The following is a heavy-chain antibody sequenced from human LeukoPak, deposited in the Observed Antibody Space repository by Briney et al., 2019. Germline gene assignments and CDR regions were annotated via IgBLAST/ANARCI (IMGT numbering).Heavy chain of an antibody. Sequence: SETLSLTCTVSGGSISSYYWSWIRQPPGKGLEWIGYIYYSGSTNYNPSLKSRVTISVDTFKNQFSLKLSSVTAADTAVYYCAMLRGSYVHWGQGTLVTVSS. D-gene: IGHD1-26*01. J-gene: IGHJ4*02. V-gene: IGHV4-59*01. CDR3: AMLRGSYVH. CDR1: GGSISSYY. CDR2: IYYSGST.